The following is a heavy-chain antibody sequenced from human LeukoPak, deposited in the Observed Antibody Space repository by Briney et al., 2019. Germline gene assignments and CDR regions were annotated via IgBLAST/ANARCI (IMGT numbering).Heavy chain of an antibody. V-gene: IGHV3-30*02. CDR2: IRYDGSNK. CDR3: PKDATLPFRYYAY. Sequence: VRCLRLSCAASGVTFSGDGMHWVRQAPGKGLEWGAFIRYDGSNKYYADSVKGRFTISRDNSKNTLYLQMTRLRAENTAVYYCPKDATLPFRYYAYWSQGTLATVSS. J-gene: IGHJ4*02. D-gene: IGHD3-16*01. CDR1: GVTFSGDG.